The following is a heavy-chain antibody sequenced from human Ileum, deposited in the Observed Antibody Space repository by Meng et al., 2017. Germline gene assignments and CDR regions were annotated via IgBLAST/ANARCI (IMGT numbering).Heavy chain of an antibody. CDR3: ARDGGATYSFDY. CDR1: GYTFINNA. CDR2: INAGIGDT. J-gene: IGHJ4*02. D-gene: IGHD1-26*01. V-gene: IGHV1-3*01. Sequence: QVQLVQSGAEVKKPGASVKVSCKASGYTFINNALHWMRQAPGQSLEWVGWINAGIGDTKYSQNLQGRVTITRDTSASTTYMELRSLKSEDTATYYCARDGGATYSFDYWGQGTLVTVSS.